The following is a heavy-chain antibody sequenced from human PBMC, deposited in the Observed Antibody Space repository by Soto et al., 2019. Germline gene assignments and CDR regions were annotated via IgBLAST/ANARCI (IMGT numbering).Heavy chain of an antibody. D-gene: IGHD4-17*01. J-gene: IGHJ6*02. CDR2: IYSGGST. CDR3: ARDYPYGGNPRGKYGMDV. CDR1: GFTVSSNY. Sequence: EVQLVESGGGLIQPGGSLRLSCAASGFTVSSNYMSWVRQAPGKGLEWVSVIYSGGSTYYADSMKGRFTISRDNSKNTLYLQMNSLRAEDTAVYYCARDYPYGGNPRGKYGMDVWGQGTTVTVSS. V-gene: IGHV3-53*01.